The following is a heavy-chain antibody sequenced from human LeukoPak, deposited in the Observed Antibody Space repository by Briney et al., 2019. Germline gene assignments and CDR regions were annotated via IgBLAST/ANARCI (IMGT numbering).Heavy chain of an antibody. J-gene: IGHJ5*02. CDR3: ARWSHDSSGYYWISS. CDR1: GFTFDSHW. Sequence: GESLRLSCATSGFTFDSHWMTWVRQAPGKGLQWVASIRQDGNVKYYVDSVQGRFTISRDNAMTSLYLQMNSLRAEDTAVYYCARWSHDSSGYYWISSWGQGTLVTVSS. D-gene: IGHD3-22*01. V-gene: IGHV3-7*01. CDR2: IRQDGNVK.